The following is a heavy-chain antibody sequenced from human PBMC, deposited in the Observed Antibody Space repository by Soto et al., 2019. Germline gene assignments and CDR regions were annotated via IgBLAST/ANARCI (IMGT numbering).Heavy chain of an antibody. Sequence: GGSLILSCTASGFTFDDYTMHWVRQAPGKGLEWVSLISWDGGSIYYADSVKGRFTISRDNAKNSLYLQMSSLRAEDTAVYYCARVPNVVVTANDAFDIWGQGTMVTVSS. CDR1: GFTFDDYT. V-gene: IGHV3-43*01. D-gene: IGHD2-21*02. J-gene: IGHJ3*02. CDR3: ARVPNVVVTANDAFDI. CDR2: ISWDGGSI.